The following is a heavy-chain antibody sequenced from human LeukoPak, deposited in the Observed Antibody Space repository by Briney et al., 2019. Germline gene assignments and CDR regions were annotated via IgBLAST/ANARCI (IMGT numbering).Heavy chain of an antibody. J-gene: IGHJ4*02. CDR1: GGSISSSSYY. D-gene: IGHD6-19*01. V-gene: IGHV4-39*07. CDR2: IYYSGST. Sequence: PSETLSLTCIVSGGSISSSSYYWGWVRQPPGRGLEWIGSIYYSGSTYYNPSLKSRVTMSVDTSKNQFSLKLSSVTAADTAVYYCARGGYSSGWYLDYWGQGTLVTVSS. CDR3: ARGGYSSGWYLDY.